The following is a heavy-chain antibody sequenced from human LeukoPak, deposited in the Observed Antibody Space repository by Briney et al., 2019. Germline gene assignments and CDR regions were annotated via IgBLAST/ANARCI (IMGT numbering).Heavy chain of an antibody. CDR3: ARRIHDYGDYVVFDY. Sequence: GESLKISCKGSGYSFTSYWIGWVRQMPGKGPEWMGIIYPGDSDTRYSPSFQGQVTISADKSISTAYLQWSSLKASDTAMYYCARRIHDYGDYVVFDYWGQGTLVTVSS. CDR1: GYSFTSYW. D-gene: IGHD4-17*01. V-gene: IGHV5-51*01. J-gene: IGHJ4*02. CDR2: IYPGDSDT.